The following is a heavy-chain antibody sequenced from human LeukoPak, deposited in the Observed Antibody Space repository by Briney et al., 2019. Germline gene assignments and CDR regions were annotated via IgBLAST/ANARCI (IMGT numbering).Heavy chain of an antibody. J-gene: IGHJ4*02. Sequence: GSSVKDSCKASGGTLSSYAISWVRQAPGQGLEWMGGIIPIFGTANYAQKFQGRVTITTDESTSTAYMELSSLRSEDTAVYYCARGPMVRGVITLGYWGQGTLVTVSS. CDR2: IIPIFGTA. CDR1: GGTLSSYA. CDR3: ARGPMVRGVITLGY. D-gene: IGHD3-10*01. V-gene: IGHV1-69*05.